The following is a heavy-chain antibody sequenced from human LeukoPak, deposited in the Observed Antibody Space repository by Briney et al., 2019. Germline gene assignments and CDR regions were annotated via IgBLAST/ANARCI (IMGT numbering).Heavy chain of an antibody. V-gene: IGHV3-23*01. CDR2: ISDSGGNT. CDR3: AKSHSVAQRGYFDF. D-gene: IGHD3-10*01. Sequence: GGSLRLSCAASGFTFSTYAMSWVRLAPGKRLEWVSTISDSGGNTYYADSVKGRFTISRDNSKNTLYLQMNSLRAEDTAFYYCAKSHSVAQRGYFDFWGQGTLVTVSS. J-gene: IGHJ4*02. CDR1: GFTFSTYA.